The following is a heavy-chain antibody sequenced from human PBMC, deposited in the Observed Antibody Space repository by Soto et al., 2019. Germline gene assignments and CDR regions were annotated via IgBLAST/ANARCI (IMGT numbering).Heavy chain of an antibody. CDR3: AIGEWGGTPAEYFQH. CDR2: ISAYNGNT. V-gene: IGHV1-18*04. J-gene: IGHJ1*01. CDR1: GYTFTSYG. D-gene: IGHD2-15*01. Sequence: QVQLVQSGAEVKKSGASVKVSCKASGYTFTSYGISWVRQAPGQGLEWMGWISAYNGNTNYAQKLQGRVTMTTDTSTSTAYMELRSLRSDDTAVYYCAIGEWGGTPAEYFQHWGQGTLVTVSS.